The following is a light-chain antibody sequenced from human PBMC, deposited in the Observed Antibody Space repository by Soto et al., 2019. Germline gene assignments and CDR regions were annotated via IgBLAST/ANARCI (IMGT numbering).Light chain of an antibody. V-gene: IGKV3-15*01. J-gene: IGKJ2*01. Sequence: EVVMTHSPATLSVSPGERVTLSCRASQSVTSNLAWYQQKPGQPPRLLLYGASTRATGVPARFSGSGSGTDFTLTISSLQSEDFAVYYCQQYNNWPPYTFGQGTKVDIK. CDR2: GAS. CDR1: QSVTSN. CDR3: QQYNNWPPYT.